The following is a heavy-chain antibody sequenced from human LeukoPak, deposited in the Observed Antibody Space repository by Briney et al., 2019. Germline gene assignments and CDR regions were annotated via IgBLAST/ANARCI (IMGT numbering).Heavy chain of an antibody. Sequence: SETLSLTCTVSGGSISSSSYYWGWIRQPPGKGLEWIGSIYYSGSTYYNPSLKSRVIISVGTSKNQFSLKLSSVTAADTAVYYCARGRIRKQWLTSFDYWGQGTLVTVSS. CDR2: IYYSGST. D-gene: IGHD6-19*01. CDR3: ARGRIRKQWLTSFDY. V-gene: IGHV4-39*01. CDR1: GGSISSSSYY. J-gene: IGHJ4*02.